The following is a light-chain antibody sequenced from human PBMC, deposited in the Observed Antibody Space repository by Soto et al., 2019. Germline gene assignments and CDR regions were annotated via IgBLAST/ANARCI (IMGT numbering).Light chain of an antibody. CDR3: HSYDSSLSGVV. V-gene: IGLV1-40*01. CDR1: SSNIGACYD. Sequence: QPVLTQPPSVSGAPGQRVTISCTGSSSNIGACYDVHWYQHLPGTAPKLLIYGNSNRPSGVPDRFSGSKSGTSASLALTGLQAEYEADYYCHSYDSSLSGVVFGGGTKLTVL. J-gene: IGLJ2*01. CDR2: GNS.